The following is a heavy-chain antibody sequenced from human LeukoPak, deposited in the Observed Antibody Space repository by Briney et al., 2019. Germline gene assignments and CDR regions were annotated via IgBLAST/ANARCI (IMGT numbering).Heavy chain of an antibody. CDR1: GGSISSSS. CDR3: ARYHDSLDY. CDR2: ISSSSSYI. D-gene: IGHD3-22*01. J-gene: IGHJ4*02. Sequence: PSETLSLTCTVSGGSISSSSYYWGWIRQPPGKGLEWVSSISSSSSYIYYADSVKGRFTISRDNAKNSLYLQMNSLRAEDTAVYYCARYHDSLDYWGQGTLVIVSP. V-gene: IGHV3-21*01.